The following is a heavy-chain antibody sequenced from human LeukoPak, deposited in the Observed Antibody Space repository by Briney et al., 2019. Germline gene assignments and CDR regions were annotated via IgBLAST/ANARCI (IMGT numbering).Heavy chain of an antibody. CDR2: INPSGGST. V-gene: IGHV1-46*03. CDR1: GYTFTSYY. Sequence: ASVKVSCKASGYTFTSYYMHWVRQAPGQGLEWMGIINPSGGSTSYAQKFQGRVTMTRDTSTSTVYMELSSLRTEDTAVYYCARDRRSVRYSGAFDIWGQGTMVTVSS. D-gene: IGHD2-15*01. J-gene: IGHJ3*02. CDR3: ARDRRSVRYSGAFDI.